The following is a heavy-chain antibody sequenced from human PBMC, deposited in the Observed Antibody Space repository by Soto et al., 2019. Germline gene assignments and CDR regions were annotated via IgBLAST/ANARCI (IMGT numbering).Heavy chain of an antibody. J-gene: IGHJ6*02. Sequence: LRLSCAASGFTFSSYAMHWVRDAGGKWLEWVAVISYDGSNKYYADSVKGRFTISRDNSKNTLYLQMNSLRAEDTAVYYCARVFSNYLYYGMDVWGQGTTVTVSS. CDR1: GFTFSSYA. CDR3: ARVFSNYLYYGMDV. CDR2: ISYDGSNK. D-gene: IGHD3-10*02. V-gene: IGHV3-30-3*01.